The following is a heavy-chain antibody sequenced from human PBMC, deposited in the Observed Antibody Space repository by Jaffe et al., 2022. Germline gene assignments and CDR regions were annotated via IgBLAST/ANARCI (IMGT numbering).Heavy chain of an antibody. D-gene: IGHD2-21*02. V-gene: IGHV3-73*02. J-gene: IGHJ4*02. CDR1: GFTFSGSA. Sequence: EVQLVESGGGLVQPGGSLKLSCAASGFTFSGSAMHWVRQASGKGLEWVGRIRSKANSYATAYAASVKGRFTISRDDSKNTAYLQMNSLKTEDTAVYYCTTSGVVVTANTPDYWGQGTLVTVSS. CDR2: IRSKANSYAT. CDR3: TTSGVVVTANTPDY.